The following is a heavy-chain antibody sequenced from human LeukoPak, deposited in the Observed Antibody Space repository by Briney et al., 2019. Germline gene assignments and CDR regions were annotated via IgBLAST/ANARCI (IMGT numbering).Heavy chain of an antibody. D-gene: IGHD5-18*01. J-gene: IGHJ4*02. V-gene: IGHV3-30*18. Sequence: PGGSLRLSCAASGFTFSSYGMHWVRQAPGKGLEWVAVISYDGSNKYYADSVKGRFTISRDNSKNTLYLQMNSLRAEDTAVYYCAKGGQLFYSYSFPKCYFDYWGQGTLVTVSS. CDR1: GFTFSSYG. CDR3: AKGGQLFYSYSFPKCYFDY. CDR2: ISYDGSNK.